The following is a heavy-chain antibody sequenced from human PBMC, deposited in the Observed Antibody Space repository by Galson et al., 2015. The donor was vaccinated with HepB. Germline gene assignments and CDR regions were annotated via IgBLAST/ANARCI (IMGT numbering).Heavy chain of an antibody. CDR3: ARAPRYGDSIYYFDY. J-gene: IGHJ4*02. D-gene: IGHD4-17*01. Sequence: SLRLSCAASGFTFSSYSMNWVRQAPGKGLEWVSYISSSSSTIYYADSVKGRFTISRDNAKNSLYLQMNSLRAEDTAVYYCARAPRYGDSIYYFDYWGQGTLVTVSS. CDR2: ISSSSSTI. V-gene: IGHV3-48*04. CDR1: GFTFSSYS.